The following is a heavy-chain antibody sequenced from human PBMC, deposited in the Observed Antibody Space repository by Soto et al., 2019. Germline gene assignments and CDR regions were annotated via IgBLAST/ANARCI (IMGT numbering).Heavy chain of an antibody. CDR2: IYYSGST. Sequence: QLQLQESGPGLVKPSETLSLTCTVSGGSISSSSYYWGWIRQPPGKGLEWIGSIYYSGSTYYNPSLKSRVTISVDTSKNHFSLKLSSVTAADTAVYYCARRDMVRDSPTWGAFDIWGQGTMVTVSS. D-gene: IGHD3-10*01. CDR1: GGSISSSSYY. J-gene: IGHJ3*02. CDR3: ARRDMVRDSPTWGAFDI. V-gene: IGHV4-39*02.